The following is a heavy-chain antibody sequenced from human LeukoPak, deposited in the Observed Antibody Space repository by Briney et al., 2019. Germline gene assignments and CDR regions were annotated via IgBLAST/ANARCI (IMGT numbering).Heavy chain of an antibody. CDR1: GYTFTGYY. V-gene: IGHV1-2*02. D-gene: IGHD1-26*01. CDR2: INPNSGDT. CDR3: ASRILRNSGSYNSNALDI. J-gene: IGHJ3*02. Sequence: ASVKVSCKASGYTFTGYYMHWVRHAPGQGLEWMGWINPNSGDTNYAQKFQGRVTMTRDTSISTAYIELSRLRSDDTAVYYCASRILRNSGSYNSNALDIWGQGTMVTVSS.